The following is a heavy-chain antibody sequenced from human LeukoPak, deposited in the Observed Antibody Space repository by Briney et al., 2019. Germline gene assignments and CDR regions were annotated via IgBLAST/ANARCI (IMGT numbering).Heavy chain of an antibody. CDR3: ARVGVPAAIAGYWFDP. D-gene: IGHD2-2*02. Sequence: GGSLRLSCAASGFTFSSYEMNWVRQAPGKGLEWVSYISSSGSTIYYADSVKGRFTISRDNAKNSLYLQMNSLRAEDTAVYYCARVGVPAAIAGYWFDPWGLGTLVTVSS. J-gene: IGHJ5*02. V-gene: IGHV3-48*03. CDR1: GFTFSSYE. CDR2: ISSSGSTI.